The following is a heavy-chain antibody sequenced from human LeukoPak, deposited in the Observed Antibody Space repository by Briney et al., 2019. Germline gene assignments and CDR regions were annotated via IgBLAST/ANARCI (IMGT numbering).Heavy chain of an antibody. CDR1: GGSFSGYY. J-gene: IGHJ4*02. CDR2: IYYSGST. Sequence: SETLSLTCAVYGGSFSGYYWSWIRQPPGKGLEWIGYIYYSGSTNYNPSLKSRVTISVDTSKNQFSLKLSSVTAADTAVYYCARQSSGRLLWGQGTRVTVSS. CDR3: ARQSSGRLL. D-gene: IGHD3-10*01. V-gene: IGHV4-59*01.